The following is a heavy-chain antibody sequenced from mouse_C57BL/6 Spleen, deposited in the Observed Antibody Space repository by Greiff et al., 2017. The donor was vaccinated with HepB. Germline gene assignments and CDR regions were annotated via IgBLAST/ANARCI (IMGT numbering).Heavy chain of an antibody. V-gene: IGHV1-82*01. J-gene: IGHJ4*01. CDR1: GYAFSSSW. CDR2: IYPGDGDT. CDR3: ASWGKWPRYAMDY. Sequence: QVQLQQSGPELVKPGASVKISCKASGYAFSSSWMNWVKQRPGKGLEWIGRIYPGDGDTNYNGKFKGKATLTADKSSSTAYMQLSSLTSEDSAVYFCASWGKWPRYAMDYWGQGTSVTVSS.